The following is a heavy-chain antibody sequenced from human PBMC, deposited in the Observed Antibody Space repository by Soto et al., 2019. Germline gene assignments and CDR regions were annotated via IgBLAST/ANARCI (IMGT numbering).Heavy chain of an antibody. D-gene: IGHD3-10*01. CDR1: GFTFSGSA. CDR3: TSHPENYGSGNTPWFDP. Sequence: GGSLRLSCAASGFTFSGSAMHWVRQASGKGLEWVGRIRSKANSYATAYAASVKGRFTISRDDSKNTAYLQMNSLKTEDTAVYYCTSHPENYGSGNTPWFDPWGQGTLVTVSS. CDR2: IRSKANSYAT. J-gene: IGHJ5*02. V-gene: IGHV3-73*01.